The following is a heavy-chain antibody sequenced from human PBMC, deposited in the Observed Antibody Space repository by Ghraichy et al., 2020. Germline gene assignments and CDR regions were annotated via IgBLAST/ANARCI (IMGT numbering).Heavy chain of an antibody. V-gene: IGHV4-38-2*02. CDR3: ASSGAAGRYYYYYGMDV. J-gene: IGHJ6*02. D-gene: IGHD6-13*01. CDR1: GYSISSGYY. Sequence: SETLSLTCTVSGYSISSGYYWGWIRQPPGKGLEWIGSISHSGSTNYNPSLKSRVTISIDTSKNQFSLNLRSVTAADTAVYYCASSGAAGRYYYYYGMDVWGQGTTVTVSS. CDR2: ISHSGST.